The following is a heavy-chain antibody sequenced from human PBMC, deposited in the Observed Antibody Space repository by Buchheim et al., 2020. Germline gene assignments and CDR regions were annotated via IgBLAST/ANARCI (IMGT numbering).Heavy chain of an antibody. J-gene: IGHJ4*02. CDR1: GDSISSSY. V-gene: IGHV4-59*01. D-gene: IGHD1-26*01. CDR2: AYSSGYT. CDR3: ARAKAWAEGYFDY. Sequence: QLQLQESSPGLVKASETLSLNCTVSGDSISSSYWSWIRQPPGKGLEWIGYAYSSGYTNYNPSLKSRVTISVDTSKSQFSLRLTSVTAADTAVYYCARAKAWAEGYFDYWGQGIL.